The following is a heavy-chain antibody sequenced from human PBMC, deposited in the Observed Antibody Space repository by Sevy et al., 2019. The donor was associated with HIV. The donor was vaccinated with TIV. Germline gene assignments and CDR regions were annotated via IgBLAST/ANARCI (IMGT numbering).Heavy chain of an antibody. Sequence: GGSLRLSCAASGFTFSSYEMNWVRQAPGKGLEWVSYISSSGSTIYYADSVKGRFIISRDNAKNSLYLQMNSLRAEDTAVYYCARSYGSGLDYYMDVWGKGTTVTVSS. V-gene: IGHV3-48*03. CDR3: ARSYGSGLDYYMDV. CDR1: GFTFSSYE. J-gene: IGHJ6*03. CDR2: ISSSGSTI. D-gene: IGHD3-10*01.